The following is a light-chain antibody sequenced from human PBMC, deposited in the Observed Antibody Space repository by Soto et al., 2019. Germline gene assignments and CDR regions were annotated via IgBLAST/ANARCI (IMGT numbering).Light chain of an antibody. Sequence: QSVLTQPASVSGSPGQSITISCTGTSSDVGGYNYVSWYQHHPGKAPKLMIFDVSNRPSGVSYRFSGSKSGNTASLTISGLQAEDEADYYSASYSSSSTYVFGTGSMVTVL. J-gene: IGLJ1*01. CDR1: SSDVGGYNY. CDR2: DVS. V-gene: IGLV2-14*03. CDR3: ASYSSSSTYV.